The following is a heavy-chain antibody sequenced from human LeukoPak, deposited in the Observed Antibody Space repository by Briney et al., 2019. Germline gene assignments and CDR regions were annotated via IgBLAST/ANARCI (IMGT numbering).Heavy chain of an antibody. J-gene: IGHJ4*02. V-gene: IGHV4-30-2*01. CDR3: ARNRDGYNSFDY. CDR1: GGSISSGGYY. CDR2: IYHSGST. D-gene: IGHD5-24*01. Sequence: MTSETLSLTCTVSGGSISSGGYYWSWIRQPPGKGLEWIGYIYHSGSTYYNPSLKSRVTISVDRSKNQFSLKLSSVTAADTAVYYCARNRDGYNSFDYWGQGTLVTVSS.